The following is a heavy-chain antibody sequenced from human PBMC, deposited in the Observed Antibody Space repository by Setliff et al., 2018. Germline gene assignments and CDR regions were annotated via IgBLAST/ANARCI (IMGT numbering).Heavy chain of an antibody. CDR2: IDQISRA. CDR3: AKDRVNDGVWDFDS. Sequence: GGSLRLSCATSGFTFRDYSLTWVRQAPGKGLEWVAGIDQISRAYYPDSMKGRFTISRDNSRNTISLQINDLRAEDTATYYCAKDRVNDGVWDFDSWGQGLLVTVSS. D-gene: IGHD4-17*01. V-gene: IGHV3-53*01. J-gene: IGHJ4*02. CDR1: GFTFRDYS.